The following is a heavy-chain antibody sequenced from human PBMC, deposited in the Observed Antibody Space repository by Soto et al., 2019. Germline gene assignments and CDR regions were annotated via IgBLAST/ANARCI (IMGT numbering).Heavy chain of an antibody. D-gene: IGHD3-10*01. CDR3: ARGSYGSGKDAFDI. J-gene: IGHJ3*02. V-gene: IGHV4-31*03. CDR1: GGSISSGGYY. Sequence: QVQLQESGPGLVKPSQTLSLTCTVSGGSISSGGYYWNCIRQHPGKGLEWIGYIYYSGSTYYNPSLTSRVTISVDTSKNQFSLKLSSVTAADTAVYFCARGSYGSGKDAFDIWGQGTMVTVSS. CDR2: IYYSGST.